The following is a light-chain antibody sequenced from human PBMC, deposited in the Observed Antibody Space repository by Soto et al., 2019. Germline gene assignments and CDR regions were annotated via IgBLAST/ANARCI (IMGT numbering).Light chain of an antibody. CDR1: QSISSW. V-gene: IGKV1-5*03. CDR2: KAS. Sequence: DIEMTQSPSTLSASVGDRVTITCRASQSISSWLAWYQQKPGKAPKLLIYKASNFESGVPSRFSGSASGTEITLTISSLQLEDFASYYRQQYESYWTFGQGTKVEIK. CDR3: QQYESYWT. J-gene: IGKJ1*01.